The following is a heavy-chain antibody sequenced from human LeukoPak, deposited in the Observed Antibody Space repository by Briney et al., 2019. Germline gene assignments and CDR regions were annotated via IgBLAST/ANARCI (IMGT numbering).Heavy chain of an antibody. CDR1: GFAVSSNY. Sequence: PGGSLRLSCAASGFAVSSNYMSWVRQAPGKGLEWVSVIYSGGSTYYADSVKGRFTISRGNSKNTLYLQMNSLRGEDTAVYYCARGYCTNGVRYDYWGQGTLVTVSS. CDR2: IYSGGST. J-gene: IGHJ4*02. CDR3: ARGYCTNGVRYDY. D-gene: IGHD2-8*01. V-gene: IGHV3-53*01.